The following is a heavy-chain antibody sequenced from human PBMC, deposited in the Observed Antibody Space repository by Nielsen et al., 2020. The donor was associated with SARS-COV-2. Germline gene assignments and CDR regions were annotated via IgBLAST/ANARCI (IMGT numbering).Heavy chain of an antibody. CDR3: ARGLVLYYDSSGYEDDY. CDR1: GYTLTELS. Sequence: ASVKVSCKVSGYTLTELSMHWVRQAPGKGLEWMGGFDPEDGETIYAQKFQGRVTMTEDTSTDTAYMELSSLRSEDTAMYYCARGLVLYYDSSGYEDDYWGQGTLVTVSS. CDR2: FDPEDGET. D-gene: IGHD3-22*01. V-gene: IGHV1-24*01. J-gene: IGHJ4*02.